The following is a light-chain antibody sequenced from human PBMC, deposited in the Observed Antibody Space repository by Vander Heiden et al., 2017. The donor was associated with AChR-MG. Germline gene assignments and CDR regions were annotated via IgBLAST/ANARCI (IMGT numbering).Light chain of an antibody. V-gene: IGKV3-15*01. CDR1: QSVSSN. Sequence: EIMMTQSPATLSVSPGERATLACRASQSVSSNLAWYQQKPGQAPRLVIYDASTRATGIPARFSGSGYGKEFTLTISARQSEDLGVYYCQQYKNWPPWTFGQGTKVEIK. J-gene: IGKJ1*01. CDR2: DAS. CDR3: QQYKNWPPWT.